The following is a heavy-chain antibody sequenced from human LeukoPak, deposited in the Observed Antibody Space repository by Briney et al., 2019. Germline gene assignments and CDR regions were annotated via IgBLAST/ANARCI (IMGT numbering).Heavy chain of an antibody. CDR3: ARGFPYYYGSESSYYYYCYGMDV. Sequence: SVKVSCKASGGTFSSYAISWVRQAPGQGLEWMGGIIPIFGTANYAQKFQGRVTITADKSTSTAYMELSSLRSEDTAVYYCARGFPYYYGSESSYYYYCYGMDVWGKGTTVTVSS. V-gene: IGHV1-69*06. CDR1: GGTFSSYA. J-gene: IGHJ6*04. CDR2: IIPIFGTA. D-gene: IGHD3-10*01.